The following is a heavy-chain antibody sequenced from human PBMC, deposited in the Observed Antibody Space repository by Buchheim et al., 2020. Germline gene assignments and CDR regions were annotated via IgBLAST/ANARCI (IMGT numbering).Heavy chain of an antibody. D-gene: IGHD2-2*03. J-gene: IGHJ4*02. CDR3: ARWISTPGIDY. V-gene: IGHV3-7*01. CDR2: INHDGSET. CDR1: GFSFSNSW. Sequence: EVQLEESGGTVVQPGGSLRLSCAASGFSFSNSWMNWVRQAPGKGLVWVASINHDGSETYYVDSVNGRFTVSRDNVKNSLYLHMSSLRADDTAVYYCARWISTPGIDYWGQGTL.